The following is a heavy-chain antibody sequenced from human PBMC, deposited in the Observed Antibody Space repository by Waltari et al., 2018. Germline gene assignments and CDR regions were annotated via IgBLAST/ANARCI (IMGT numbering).Heavy chain of an antibody. D-gene: IGHD2-15*01. CDR2: MNHNSGNT. CDR3: ASLLCSCGSCYFDY. CDR1: GYTFTGYG. J-gene: IGHJ4*02. V-gene: IGHV1-8*01. Sequence: QLLQSGAEGKHPGSSVKFSCTASGYTFTGYGINWVRHAAGQGLEWMGWMNHNSGNTGYAQKFQGRVTMTRNTSISTSYMEMSSLRSEDTAVYYCASLLCSCGSCYFDYWGQGTLVTVSS.